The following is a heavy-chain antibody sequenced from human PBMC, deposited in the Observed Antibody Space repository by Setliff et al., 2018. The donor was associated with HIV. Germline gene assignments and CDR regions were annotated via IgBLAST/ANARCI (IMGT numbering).Heavy chain of an antibody. D-gene: IGHD6-19*01. J-gene: IGHJ4*02. CDR1: GGSISSSNW. CDR3: ARQGAVTGHSFDS. CDR2: IWHSRST. V-gene: IGHV4-4*02. Sequence: SETLSLTCAVSGGSISSSNWWTWVRQPPGKGLEWIGEIWHSRSTNYNPSLKGRVTISVDTSNNHFSLRLNSVTAADTAIYYCARQGAVTGHSFDSWGPGALVTVSS.